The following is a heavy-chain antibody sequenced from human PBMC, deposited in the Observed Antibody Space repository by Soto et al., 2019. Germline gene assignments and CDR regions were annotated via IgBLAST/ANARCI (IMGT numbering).Heavy chain of an antibody. J-gene: IGHJ4*02. CDR2: MNPNSGNT. Sequence: QVQLVQSGAEVKKPGDSVKVSCKASGYTFTDYDINWVRQATGQGLEWIGWMNPNSGNTGYAQKFRGRVAMTMDTTISTAYMELSSLRSEDTALYYCVRGPSWATVVIAADYWGRGTLVTVSS. CDR1: GYTFTDYD. CDR3: VRGPSWATVVIAADY. D-gene: IGHD2-15*01. V-gene: IGHV1-8*01.